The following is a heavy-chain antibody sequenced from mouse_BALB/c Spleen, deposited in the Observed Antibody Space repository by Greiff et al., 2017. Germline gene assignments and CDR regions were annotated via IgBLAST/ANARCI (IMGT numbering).Heavy chain of an antibody. CDR3: ARGRAYGNFLFDY. CDR2: IWGDGST. CDR1: GFSLTGYG. V-gene: IGHV2-6-7*01. J-gene: IGHJ2*01. Sequence: QVQLKESGPGLVAPSQSLSITCTVSGFSLTGYGVNWVRQPPGKGLEWLGMIWGDGSTDYNSALKSRLSISKDNSKSQVFLKMNSLQTDDTARYYCARGRAYGNFLFDYWGQGTTLTVSS. D-gene: IGHD2-10*02.